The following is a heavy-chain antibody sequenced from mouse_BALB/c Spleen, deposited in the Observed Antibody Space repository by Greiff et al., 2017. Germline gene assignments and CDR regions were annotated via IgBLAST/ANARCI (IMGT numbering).Heavy chain of an antibody. CDR2: IYPGGGYT. V-gene: IGHV1-63*02. CDR1: GYTFTNYW. CDR3: ANTGDFDY. J-gene: IGHJ2*01. D-gene: IGHD1-1*01. Sequence: QVQLKESGAELVRPGTSVKISCKASGYTFTNYWLGWVKQRPGHGLEWIGDIYPGGGYTNYNEKFKGKATLTADTSSSTAYMQLSSLTSEDSAVYFCANTGDFDYWGQGTTLTVSS.